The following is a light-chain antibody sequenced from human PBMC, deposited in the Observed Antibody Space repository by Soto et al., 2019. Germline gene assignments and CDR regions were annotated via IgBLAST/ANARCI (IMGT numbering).Light chain of an antibody. CDR3: SSYAGSSNV. CDR2: EVN. V-gene: IGLV2-8*01. CDR1: SSDVGGYNY. Sequence: QSALTQPPSASGSPGQSVAISCTGTSSDVGGYNYVSWYQQHPGKAPKLMIYEVNQRPSGVPDRFSGSKSGNTASLTVSGLQAEDEADYYCSSYAGSSNVFGTGTKLTV. J-gene: IGLJ1*01.